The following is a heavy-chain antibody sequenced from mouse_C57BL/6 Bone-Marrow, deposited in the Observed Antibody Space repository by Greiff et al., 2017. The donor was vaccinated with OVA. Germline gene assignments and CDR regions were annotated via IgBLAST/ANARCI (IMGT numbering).Heavy chain of an antibody. CDR3: ARGVLRPLDY. CDR1: GFTFSDYG. Sequence: EVQLQQSGGGLVKPGGSLKLSCAASGFTFSDYGMHWVRQAPEKGLEWVAYISSGSSTIYYADTVKGRFTISRDNAKNTLFLQMTSLRSEDTAMYYCARGVLRPLDYWGQGTTLTVSA. D-gene: IGHD1-2*01. J-gene: IGHJ2*01. V-gene: IGHV5-17*01. CDR2: ISSGSSTI.